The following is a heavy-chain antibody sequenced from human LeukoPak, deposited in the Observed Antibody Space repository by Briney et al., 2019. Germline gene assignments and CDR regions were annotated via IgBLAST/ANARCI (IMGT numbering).Heavy chain of an antibody. CDR1: GFTFSSYA. J-gene: IGHJ5*02. CDR3: ARQMATINH. CDR2: ISGNGDIT. D-gene: IGHD5-24*01. Sequence: GRSLRLSCAASGFTFSSYAMHWVRQAPGKGLEWVSAISGNGDITYYADSVKGRFTISRDNSKNTLYLQMNSLRAEDTALYYCARQMATINHWGQGTLVTVSS. V-gene: IGHV3-23*01.